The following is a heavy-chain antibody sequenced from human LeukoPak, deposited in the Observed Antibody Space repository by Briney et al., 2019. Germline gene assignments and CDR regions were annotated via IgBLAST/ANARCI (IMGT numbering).Heavy chain of an antibody. CDR1: GYTLTELS. D-gene: IGHD2-15*01. CDR3: ATSIVWPAAEYFQH. J-gene: IGHJ1*01. CDR2: FDPEDGET. V-gene: IGHV1-24*01. Sequence: ASVKVSCKVSGYTLTELSMHWVRQAPGKGLEWMRGFDPEDGETIYAQKFQGRVTMTEDTSPDTAYMELSSLRSEDTAVYYCATSIVWPAAEYFQHWGQGTLVTVSS.